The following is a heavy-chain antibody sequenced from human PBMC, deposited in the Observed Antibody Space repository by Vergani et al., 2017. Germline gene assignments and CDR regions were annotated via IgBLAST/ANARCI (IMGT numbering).Heavy chain of an antibody. CDR3: ARAGYFDAFDI. V-gene: IGHV3-30-3*01. CDR1: GFTFSSYA. Sequence: QVQLVESGGGVVQPGRSLRLSCAASGFTFSSYAMQWVRQAPGKGLEWVAVISYDGSNKYYADSVKGRFTISRDNSKNTLYLQMNSLRAEDTAVYYCARAGYFDAFDIWGQGTMVTVSS. D-gene: IGHD6-13*01. J-gene: IGHJ3*02. CDR2: ISYDGSNK.